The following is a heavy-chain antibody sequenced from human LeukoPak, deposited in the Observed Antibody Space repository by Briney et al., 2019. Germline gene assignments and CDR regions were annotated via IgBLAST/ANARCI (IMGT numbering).Heavy chain of an antibody. CDR2: IYPGDSDT. V-gene: IGHV5-51*01. Sequence: GESLKISCKVSGYSFTSYWIGWVRQMPGKGLEWMGIIYPGDSDTRYSPSFQGQVTISADKSISTAYLQWSSLKASDTAMYYCARRYYYDSSGYPYDAFDIWGQGTMVTVSS. J-gene: IGHJ3*02. D-gene: IGHD3-22*01. CDR1: GYSFTSYW. CDR3: ARRYYYDSSGYPYDAFDI.